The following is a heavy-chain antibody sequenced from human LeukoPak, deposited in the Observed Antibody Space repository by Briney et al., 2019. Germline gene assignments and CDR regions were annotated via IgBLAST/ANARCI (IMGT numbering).Heavy chain of an antibody. J-gene: IGHJ6*02. CDR2: INHSGST. V-gene: IGHV4-34*08. CDR1: GFTFSTYA. D-gene: IGHD2-15*01. CDR3: ARGYCSGGSCYSIRYYGMDV. Sequence: PGGSLRLSCAASGFTFSTYAMTWVRQPPGKGLEWIGEINHSGSTNYNPSLKSRVTISVDTSKNQFSLKLSSVTAADTAVYYCARGYCSGGSCYSIRYYGMDVWGQGTTVTVSS.